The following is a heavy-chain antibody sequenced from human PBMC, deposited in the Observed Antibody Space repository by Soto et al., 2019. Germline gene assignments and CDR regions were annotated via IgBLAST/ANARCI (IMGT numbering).Heavy chain of an antibody. V-gene: IGHV4-31*03. CDR3: ARDYRSMVVAASHMSAFDI. D-gene: IGHD2-15*01. CDR2: IYYNGST. CDR1: GGSISSGGYY. J-gene: IGHJ3*02. Sequence: QVQLQESGPGLVKPSQTLSLTCSVSGGSISSGGYYWYWIRQHPGKGLEWIGYIYYNGSTYYNPSLQSRVTIPVETSTKQLSLKLNSVTAADTAIYYCARDYRSMVVAASHMSAFDIWGQGTRVTVSS.